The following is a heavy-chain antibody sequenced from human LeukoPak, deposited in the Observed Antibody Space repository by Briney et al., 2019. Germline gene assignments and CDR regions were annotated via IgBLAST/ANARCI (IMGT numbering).Heavy chain of an antibody. Sequence: GGSLRLSCAGSGFTLSGYWMTWVRRAPGKGLGWVANIKYDGSEKQYVDSVKGRFTISRDNAKNSLYLQMNSLRVEDMAVYYCARGLGWLDPWGQGTLVTVSS. V-gene: IGHV3-7*01. J-gene: IGHJ5*02. CDR2: IKYDGSEK. CDR1: GFTLSGYW. CDR3: ARGLGWLDP.